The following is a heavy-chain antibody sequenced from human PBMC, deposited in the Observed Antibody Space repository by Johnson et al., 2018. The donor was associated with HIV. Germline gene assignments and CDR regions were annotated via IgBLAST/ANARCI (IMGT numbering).Heavy chain of an antibody. D-gene: IGHD2-2*01. CDR3: ARAQPLVAFDI. V-gene: IGHV3-66*01. J-gene: IGHJ3*02. Sequence: VQLVESGGGLVQPGGSLRLSCAASGFTVSSNYLSWVRQAPGKGLEWVSVIYSGGSTYYADPVKGRFTISRDNSKNTLYLQMNSLRAEDTAVYYCARAQPLVAFDIWGQGTMVTVSS. CDR2: IYSGGST. CDR1: GFTVSSNY.